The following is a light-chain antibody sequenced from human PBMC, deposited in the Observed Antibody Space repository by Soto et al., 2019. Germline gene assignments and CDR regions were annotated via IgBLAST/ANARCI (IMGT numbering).Light chain of an antibody. J-gene: IGKJ1*01. Sequence: DIQMTQYPSTLSASVGDRVIITCRASQSISSWLAWYQQKPGQAPKLLISKASNLESGVPSRFSGSGSGTEFTLTVSSLQPDDFATYYCQQYYSYWTFGQGTKVEIK. CDR3: QQYYSYWT. CDR1: QSISSW. CDR2: KAS. V-gene: IGKV1-5*03.